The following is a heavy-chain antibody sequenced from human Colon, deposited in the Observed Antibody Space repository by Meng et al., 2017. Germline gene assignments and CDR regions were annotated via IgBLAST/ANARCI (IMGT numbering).Heavy chain of an antibody. J-gene: IGHJ6*02. Sequence: GESLKISCAASGFTFSTYSMNWVRQAPGKGLEWVSSIGDSSFYIKYADSVKGRFTISRDNAKNSLYLQMNSLRVEGTAVYYCARDPPHYYYGMDVWGQGTTVTVSS. CDR2: IGDSSFYI. V-gene: IGHV3-21*01. CDR3: ARDPPHYYYGMDV. CDR1: GFTFSTYS.